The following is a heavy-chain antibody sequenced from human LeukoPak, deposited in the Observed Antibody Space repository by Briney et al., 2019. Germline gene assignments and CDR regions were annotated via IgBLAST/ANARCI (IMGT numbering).Heavy chain of an antibody. CDR3: ARVSGYDWESFYDY. Sequence: SETLSLTCTVSGGSISSYYWSWIRQPPGKGLEWIGYIYYSGSANYNPSLKSRVTISVATSKNQFSLKLSSVTAADTAVYYCARVSGYDWESFYDYWGQGTLVTVSS. CDR1: GGSISSYY. J-gene: IGHJ4*02. D-gene: IGHD5-12*01. CDR2: IYYSGSA. V-gene: IGHV4-59*01.